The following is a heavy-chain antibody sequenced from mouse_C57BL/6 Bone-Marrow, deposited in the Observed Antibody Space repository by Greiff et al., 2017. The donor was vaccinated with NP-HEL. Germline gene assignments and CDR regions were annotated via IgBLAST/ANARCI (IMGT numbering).Heavy chain of an antibody. Sequence: VQLQQSGPELVKPGASVKISCKASGYAFSSSWMNWVKQRPGKGLEWIGRIYPGDGDTNYNGKFKGKATLTADKSSSTAYMQLSSLTSEVSAVYFCARAHGYRFAYWGQGTLVTVSA. CDR3: ARAHGYRFAY. J-gene: IGHJ3*01. CDR2: IYPGDGDT. CDR1: GYAFSSSW. D-gene: IGHD2-2*01. V-gene: IGHV1-82*01.